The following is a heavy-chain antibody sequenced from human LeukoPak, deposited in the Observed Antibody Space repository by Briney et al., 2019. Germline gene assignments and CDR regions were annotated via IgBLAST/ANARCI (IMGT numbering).Heavy chain of an antibody. CDR2: LTGSGGST. V-gene: IGHV3-23*01. CDR1: GFTFSSYG. J-gene: IGHJ4*02. D-gene: IGHD3-10*01. CDR3: AKRNYFGAGTYSFDF. Sequence: GGSLRLSCAASGFTFSSYGMHWVRQAPGKGLEWVSHLTGSGGSTYYAGSVKGRFTISRDNSKNTLYLQMNTLRAEDTAVYYCAKRNYFGAGTYSFDFWGQGTLVTVSS.